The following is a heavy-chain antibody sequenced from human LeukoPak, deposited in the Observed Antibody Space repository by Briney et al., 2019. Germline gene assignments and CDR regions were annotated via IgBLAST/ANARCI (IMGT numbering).Heavy chain of an antibody. J-gene: IGHJ4*02. CDR3: ARSPNEYYCGGDCRYFDY. V-gene: IGHV4-59*08. Sequence: SETLSLTCTVSGGSISSYYWSWIRQPPGKGLEWIGYIYYSGSTNYNPSLKSRVTISVDTSKNQFSLKLSSVTAADTAVYYCARSPNEYYCGGDCRYFDYWGQGTLVTVSS. CDR1: GGSISSYY. D-gene: IGHD2-21*02. CDR2: IYYSGST.